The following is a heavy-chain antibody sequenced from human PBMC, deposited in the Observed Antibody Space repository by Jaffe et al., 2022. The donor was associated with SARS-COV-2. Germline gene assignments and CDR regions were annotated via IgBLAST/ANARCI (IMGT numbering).Heavy chain of an antibody. Sequence: QVQLVESGGGLVKPGGSLRLSCAASGFTFSDYYMTWVRQAPGKGLEWVSHISGSGDITRYADSVKGRFTISRDNAKNSLFLQMNSLRAEDTAVYYCARATADGLDVWGQGAAVTVSS. V-gene: IGHV3-11*01. CDR2: ISGSGDIT. J-gene: IGHJ6*02. CDR3: ARATADGLDV. CDR1: GFTFSDYY.